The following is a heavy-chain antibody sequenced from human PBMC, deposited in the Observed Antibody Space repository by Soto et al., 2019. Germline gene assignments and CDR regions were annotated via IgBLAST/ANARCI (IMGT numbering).Heavy chain of an antibody. CDR3: AHRLTRYTWNYGLFDD. Sequence: QITLKESGPTLVKPTQTLTLTCTFSGFALTTSGVGVGWIRQPPGKALEWLALIYWDDDKRYSPSLKSRLTNTKDTPNNQVVLTVTNTDPVDTATYYCAHRLTRYTWNYGLFDDWGQGTLVTVSS. CDR2: IYWDDDK. J-gene: IGHJ4*02. CDR1: GFALTTSGVG. D-gene: IGHD1-7*01. V-gene: IGHV2-5*02.